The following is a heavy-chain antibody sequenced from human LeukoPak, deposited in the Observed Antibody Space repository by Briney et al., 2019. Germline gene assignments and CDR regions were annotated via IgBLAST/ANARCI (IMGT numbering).Heavy chain of an antibody. V-gene: IGHV3-11*01. CDR3: ARAANVLLWFGELDY. CDR2: ISSSGSTI. J-gene: IGHJ4*02. D-gene: IGHD3-10*01. CDR1: GFTFSDYY. Sequence: GGSLRLSCAASGFTFSDYYMSWIRQAPGKGLEWVSYISSSGSTIYYADSVKGRFTISRDNAKNSLYLQMNSLRAEDTAVYYCARAANVLLWFGELDYWGQGTLVTVSS.